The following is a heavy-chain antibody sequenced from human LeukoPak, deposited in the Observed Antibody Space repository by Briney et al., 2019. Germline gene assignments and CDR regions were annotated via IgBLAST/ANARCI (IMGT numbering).Heavy chain of an antibody. Sequence: GSLRLSCAASGFTFSSYWLSWVRQAPGKGLEWVASIKQDGSEKYYVDSVKGRFTISRDNAKNSLYLQKNSLRAEVTAVYYCARCHGSGSYMNYWGQGTLVTVSS. J-gene: IGHJ4*02. D-gene: IGHD3-10*01. CDR2: IKQDGSEK. V-gene: IGHV3-7*01. CDR3: ARCHGSGSYMNY. CDR1: GFTFSSYW.